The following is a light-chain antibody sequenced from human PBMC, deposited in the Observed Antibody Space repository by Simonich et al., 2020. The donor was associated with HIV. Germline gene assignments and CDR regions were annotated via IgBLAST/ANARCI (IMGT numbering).Light chain of an antibody. CDR3: QQYYRTPLT. V-gene: IGKV4-1*01. CDR2: WAS. CDR1: QSVLYISNNKNY. Sequence: DIVMTQSPDSLAVSLGERATINCKSSQSVLYISNNKNYLAWYQQKPGQPPKLLIYWASTRESGVPDRFSGSGSGTDFTLTISSLQAEDVAVYYCQQYYRTPLTFGGGTKVEIK. J-gene: IGKJ4*01.